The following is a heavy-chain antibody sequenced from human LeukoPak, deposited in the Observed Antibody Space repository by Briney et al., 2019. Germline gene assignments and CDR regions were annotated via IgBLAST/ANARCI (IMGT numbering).Heavy chain of an antibody. V-gene: IGHV3-7*01. CDR2: IKQDGSEK. CDR1: GFTFSSYW. Sequence: PGGSLRLSCAASGFTFSSYWMSWVRQAPGKGLEWVANIKQDGSEKYYVDSVKGRFTISRDNAKNSLYLQMNSLRAEDTAVYYCARLHLYSSSWYAFDSWGQGTLVTVSS. CDR3: ARLHLYSSSWYAFDS. J-gene: IGHJ4*02. D-gene: IGHD6-13*01.